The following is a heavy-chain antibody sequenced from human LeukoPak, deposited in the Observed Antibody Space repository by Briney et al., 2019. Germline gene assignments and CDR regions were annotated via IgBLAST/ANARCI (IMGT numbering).Heavy chain of an antibody. Sequence: SETLSLTCTVSGGSITTYYWGWIRQPPGKGLEWIGYFYYSGSTTYNPSLESRVTISEDTSKNQFSLKVSSVTAADTAVYYCARAIQGTTIDSWGQGTLVTVSS. V-gene: IGHV4-59*01. D-gene: IGHD5-24*01. J-gene: IGHJ4*02. CDR1: GGSITTYY. CDR3: ARAIQGTTIDS. CDR2: FYYSGST.